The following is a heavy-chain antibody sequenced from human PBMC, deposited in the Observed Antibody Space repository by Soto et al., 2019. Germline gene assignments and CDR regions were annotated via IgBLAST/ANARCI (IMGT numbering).Heavy chain of an antibody. Sequence: EVQLVESGGGLVQPGGSLRLSCAASGFTFSSYSMNWVRQAPGKGLEWVSYISSSSSTIYYADSVKGRFTISRDNAKNALYRQMNSRRAEDAAVYYCASDGLRLGVAGYYYYGMDVWGQGTTVTVSS. J-gene: IGHJ6*02. V-gene: IGHV3-48*01. CDR3: ASDGLRLGVAGYYYYGMDV. CDR1: GFTFSSYS. CDR2: ISSSSSTI. D-gene: IGHD5-12*01.